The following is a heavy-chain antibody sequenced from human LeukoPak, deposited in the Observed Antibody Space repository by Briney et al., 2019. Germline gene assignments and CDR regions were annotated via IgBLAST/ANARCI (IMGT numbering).Heavy chain of an antibody. V-gene: IGHV4-4*09. CDR1: GASINSYY. D-gene: IGHD3-3*01. Sequence: SETLSLTCTVSGASINSYYWSWIRQPPGKGLEWIGYIHTSGSTNYNPSLRSRVTISADTPKNQFSLNLSSVTAADTAVYYCARQYDDFWSGSYWFDPWGQGTLVTVSS. CDR2: IHTSGST. J-gene: IGHJ5*02. CDR3: ARQYDDFWSGSYWFDP.